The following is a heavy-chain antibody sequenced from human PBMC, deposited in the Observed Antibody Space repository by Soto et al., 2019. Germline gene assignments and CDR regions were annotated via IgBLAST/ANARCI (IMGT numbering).Heavy chain of an antibody. CDR2: IYWDDDK. Sequence: QSTLNESGPTVVRPTETLTLTCRFSGFSLTTSGVGVGWIRQSPGKAPAWLALIYWDDDKRYSASLKSRLTITKDTSKNQVVLTVTVLDPTDTATYYCAHRVLRTVFGLATTTAIYFDLLGQGTPGAVSA. D-gene: IGHD3-3*01. CDR1: GFSLTTSGVG. CDR3: AHRVLRTVFGLATTTAIYFDL. V-gene: IGHV2-5*02. J-gene: IGHJ4*02.